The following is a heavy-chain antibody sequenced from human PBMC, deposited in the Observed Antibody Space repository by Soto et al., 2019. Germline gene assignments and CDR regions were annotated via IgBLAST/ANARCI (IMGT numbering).Heavy chain of an antibody. CDR1: GFTFSSYG. J-gene: IGHJ6*02. V-gene: IGHV3-33*01. CDR3: ARAEIAWGHMMALPKYAPLYYYYGMDV. CDR2: IWYDGSNK. Sequence: PGGSLRLSCAASGFTFSSYGMHWVRQAPGKGLEWVAVIWYDGSNKYYADSVKGRFTISRDNSKNTLYLQMNSLRAEDTAVYYCARAEIAWGHMMALPKYAPLYYYYGMDVWGQGTTVTVSS. D-gene: IGHD3-3*02.